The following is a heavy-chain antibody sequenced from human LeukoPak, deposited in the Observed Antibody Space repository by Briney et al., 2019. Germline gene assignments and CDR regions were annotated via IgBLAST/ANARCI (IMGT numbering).Heavy chain of an antibody. V-gene: IGHV1-18*01. D-gene: IGHD4-11*01. Sequence: ASVKVSCKASGYAFTTSDINWVRQATGQGLEWMGWISAYNGNTNYAQKLQGRVTMTTDTSTSTAYMELRSLRSEDTAVYYCARQQGLQNLNFDYWGQGTLVTVSS. CDR2: ISAYNGNT. CDR3: ARQQGLQNLNFDY. J-gene: IGHJ4*02. CDR1: GYAFTTSD.